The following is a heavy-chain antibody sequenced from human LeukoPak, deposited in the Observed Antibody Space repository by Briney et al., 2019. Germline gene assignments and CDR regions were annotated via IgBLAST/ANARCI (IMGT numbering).Heavy chain of an antibody. CDR1: DYTFATYG. CDR3: ARVVVVPAAIRSRIAAAEWFDP. D-gene: IGHD2-2*01. V-gene: IGHV1-18*01. Sequence: AASVNVSCKASDYTFATYGISWVRQAPGQGLEWMGWISAYNGNTNYAQKLQGRVTMTTDTSTSTAYMELRSLRSDDTAVYYCARVVVVPAAIRSRIAAAEWFDPWGQGTLVTLSS. J-gene: IGHJ5*02. CDR2: ISAYNGNT.